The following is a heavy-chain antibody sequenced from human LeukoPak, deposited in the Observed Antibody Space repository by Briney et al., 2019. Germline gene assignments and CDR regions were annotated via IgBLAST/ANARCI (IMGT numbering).Heavy chain of an antibody. J-gene: IGHJ5*02. D-gene: IGHD1-1*01. V-gene: IGHV4-39*01. CDR2: IYYSGST. CDR3: ARLELEPTSWFDP. CDR1: GGSISSSSYY. Sequence: KPSETLALTCTVSGGSISSSSYYRGWIRQPPGKGLEWIGSIYYSGSTYYNPSLKSRVTISVDTSKNQFSLKLSSVTAADTAVYYCARLELEPTSWFDPWGQGTPVTVSS.